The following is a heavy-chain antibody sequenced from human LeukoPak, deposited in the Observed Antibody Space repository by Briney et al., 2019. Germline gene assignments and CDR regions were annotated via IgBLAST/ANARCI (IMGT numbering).Heavy chain of an antibody. J-gene: IGHJ3*02. V-gene: IGHV1-2*02. D-gene: IGHD5-12*01. CDR2: IYPNSGCT. CDR3: ARASGYGGFDAFDI. Sequence: WIYPNSGCTNYAQKFQGRVTMTSDTSISTAYMELSRLRSDDTAVYYCARASGYGGFDAFDIWGQGTMVTVSS.